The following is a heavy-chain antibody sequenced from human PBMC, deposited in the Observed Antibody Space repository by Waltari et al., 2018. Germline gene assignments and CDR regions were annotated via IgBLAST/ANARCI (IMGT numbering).Heavy chain of an antibody. D-gene: IGHD3-3*01. V-gene: IGHV3-7*04. CDR1: GCTFNNYW. CDR2: IMKDGSTK. J-gene: IGHJ6*02. CDR3: ARDRDFSTLDV. Sequence: EVQLVESGGGLVQTGGSLRLSCVGSGCTFNNYWIDWVRQAPGRGLGWVANIMKDGSTKHYLGSVKGRFTISSDNAINSVYLQLNSLRVEDTAVYYCARDRDFSTLDVWGQGPSVTVSS.